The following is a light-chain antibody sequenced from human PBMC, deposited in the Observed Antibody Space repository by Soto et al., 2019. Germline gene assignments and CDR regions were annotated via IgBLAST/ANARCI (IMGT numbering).Light chain of an antibody. CDR2: DVS. Sequence: QSALTQPASVSGSPGQSITISCTGTSSDIGAYNFVSWYQQHPAKAPKLMIFDVSNRPSGVSNRFSGSKSGNTASLTVSGLQAEDEADYYCGSYTSSSYGFGTGTKVTVL. V-gene: IGLV2-14*03. CDR3: GSYTSSSYG. J-gene: IGLJ1*01. CDR1: SSDIGAYNF.